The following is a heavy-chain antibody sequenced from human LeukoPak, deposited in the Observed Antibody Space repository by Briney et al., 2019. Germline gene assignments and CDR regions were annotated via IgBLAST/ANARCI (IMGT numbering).Heavy chain of an antibody. J-gene: IGHJ6*03. CDR1: GGSFSGYY. D-gene: IGHD4-23*01. CDR3: ARVTVVSYYYYYYMDV. Sequence: SETLSLTCAVYGGSFSGYYWSWIRQPPGKGLEWIGEINHSGSTNYNPSLKSRVTISVDTSKNQFSLKLSSVTAADTAVYYCARVTVVSYYYYYYMDVWGKGTTVTVSS. CDR2: INHSGST. V-gene: IGHV4-34*01.